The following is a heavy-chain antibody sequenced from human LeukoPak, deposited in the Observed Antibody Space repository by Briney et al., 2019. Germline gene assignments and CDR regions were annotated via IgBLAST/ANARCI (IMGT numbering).Heavy chain of an antibody. CDR3: ARDSYGDYGVDY. Sequence: QPGRSLRLSCAASGFTSSSYGMHWVRQAPGKGLEWVAVIWYDGSNKYYADSVKGRFTISRDNSKNTLYLQMNSLRAEDTAVYYCARDSYGDYGVDYWGQGTLVTVSS. CDR2: IWYDGSNK. J-gene: IGHJ4*02. D-gene: IGHD4-17*01. CDR1: GFTSSSYG. V-gene: IGHV3-33*01.